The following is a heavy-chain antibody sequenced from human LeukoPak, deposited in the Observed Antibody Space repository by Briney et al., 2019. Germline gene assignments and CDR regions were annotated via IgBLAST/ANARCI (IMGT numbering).Heavy chain of an antibody. D-gene: IGHD6-13*01. J-gene: IGHJ2*01. V-gene: IGHV4-4*07. CDR2: ISSSGNT. CDR1: GASISDYY. CDR3: ARYSSTWPYWYFDL. Sequence: SETLSLTCTVSGASISDYYWSWIRQPAGKGLEWIGRISSSGNTNYNPSLKSRVTMSVDTSKNQFSLKLSSVTAADTAVYYCARYSSTWPYWYFDLWGRGTLVTVSS.